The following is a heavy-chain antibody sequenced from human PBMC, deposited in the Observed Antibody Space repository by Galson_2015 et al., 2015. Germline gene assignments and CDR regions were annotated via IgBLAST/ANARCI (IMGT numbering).Heavy chain of an antibody. CDR1: GFTFSSYD. V-gene: IGHV3-48*03. CDR2: ISSSGSTI. Sequence: SLRLSCAASGFTFSSYDMNWVRQAPGKGLEWVSYISSSGSTIYYADSVKGRFTISRDNAKNSLYLQMNSLRAEDTAVYYCASKVLVPAAMSAFDIWGQGTMVTVSS. CDR3: ASKVLVPAAMSAFDI. J-gene: IGHJ3*02. D-gene: IGHD2-2*01.